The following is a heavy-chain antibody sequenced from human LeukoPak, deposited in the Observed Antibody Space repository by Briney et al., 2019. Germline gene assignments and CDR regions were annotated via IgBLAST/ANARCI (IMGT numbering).Heavy chain of an antibody. Sequence: SETLSLTCAVYGGSFSGYYWSWIRHPPGKGLEWIGEINHSGRTNYNPSLKSRVTISVDTSKNQFSLKLSSVTAADTAVYYCARGPPARYYDSSGYYGYWGQGTLVTVSS. CDR3: ARGPPARYYDSSGYYGY. J-gene: IGHJ4*02. D-gene: IGHD3-22*01. CDR1: GGSFSGYY. CDR2: INHSGRT. V-gene: IGHV4-34*01.